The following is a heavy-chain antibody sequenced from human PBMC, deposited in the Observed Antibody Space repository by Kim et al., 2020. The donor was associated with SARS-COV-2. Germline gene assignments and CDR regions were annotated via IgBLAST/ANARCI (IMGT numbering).Heavy chain of an antibody. V-gene: IGHV3-30*03. CDR3: AREEYSYSLGAFDI. J-gene: IGHJ3*02. Sequence: ADSWKGRFTISRDNSKNTLYLQMNSLRPEDTAVYYCAREEYSYSLGAFDIWGQGTMVTVSS. D-gene: IGHD5-18*01.